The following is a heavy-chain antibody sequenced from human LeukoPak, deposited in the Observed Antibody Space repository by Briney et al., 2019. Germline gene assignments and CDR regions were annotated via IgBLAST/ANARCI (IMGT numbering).Heavy chain of an antibody. V-gene: IGHV4-4*07. CDR3: ARDRSYCSSTSCLYGPYYYYYYGMDV. D-gene: IGHD2-2*01. Sequence: SETLSLTCTVSGGSISSYYWSWIRQPAGKGLEWIGRIYTSGSTNYNPSLKGRVTMSVDTSKNQFSLKLSSVTAADTAVYYCARDRSYCSSTSCLYGPYYYYYYGMDVWGQGTTVTVSS. CDR1: GGSISSYY. J-gene: IGHJ6*02. CDR2: IYTSGST.